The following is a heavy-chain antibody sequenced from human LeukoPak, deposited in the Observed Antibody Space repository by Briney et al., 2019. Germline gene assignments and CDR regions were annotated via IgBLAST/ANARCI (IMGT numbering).Heavy chain of an antibody. J-gene: IGHJ4*02. D-gene: IGHD5-18*01. CDR2: INHSGST. Sequence: SETLSLTCAVYGGSFSGYYWSWIRQPPGKGLEWIGEINHSGSTNYNPSLKSRVTISVDTSKNQFSLKLSSVTAADTAVYYCARNPGYSYSDYWGQGTLVTVSS. CDR1: GGSFSGYY. CDR3: ARNPGYSYSDY. V-gene: IGHV4-34*01.